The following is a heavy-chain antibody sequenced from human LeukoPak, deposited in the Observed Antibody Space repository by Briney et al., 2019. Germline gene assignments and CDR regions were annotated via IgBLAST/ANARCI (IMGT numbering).Heavy chain of an antibody. J-gene: IGHJ4*02. CDR3: ASSLYGSGSYYPPAFDY. V-gene: IGHV1-46*01. D-gene: IGHD3-10*01. CDR2: INPSGGST. CDR1: GYTFTSYY. Sequence: ASVKVSCKASGYTFTSYYMHWVRQAPGQGLEWMGIINPSGGSTSYAQKFQGRVTMTRDTSTSTVYMELSSLRSEDMAVYYCASSLYGSGSYYPPAFDYWGQGTLVTVSS.